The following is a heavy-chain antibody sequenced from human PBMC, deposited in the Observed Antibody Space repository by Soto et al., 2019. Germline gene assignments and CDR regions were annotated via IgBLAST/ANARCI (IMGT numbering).Heavy chain of an antibody. J-gene: IGHJ6*03. D-gene: IGHD2-21*01. CDR3: ARQACGLRGYYYYYMDV. CDR2: IYYSGST. Sequence: TLSLTCTVSGGSISSYYWSWIRQPPGKGLEWIGYIYYSGSTNYNPSLKSRVTISVDTSKNQFSLKLSSVTAADTAVYYCARQACGLRGYYYYYMDVWGKGTTVTVSS. CDR1: GGSISSYY. V-gene: IGHV4-59*08.